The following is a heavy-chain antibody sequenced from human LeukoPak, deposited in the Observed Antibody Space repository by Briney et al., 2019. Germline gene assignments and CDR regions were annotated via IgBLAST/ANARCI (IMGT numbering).Heavy chain of an antibody. D-gene: IGHD3-10*01. V-gene: IGHV3-7*01. Sequence: GGSLRLSCAASGFTFSSYWMSWVRQAPGKGLEWVANIKQDGSEKYYVGSVKGRFTISRDNAKNSLYLQMNSLRAEDTAVYYCARDHEYYYGSGSYRYWGQGTLVTVSS. CDR3: ARDHEYYYGSGSYRY. J-gene: IGHJ4*02. CDR2: IKQDGSEK. CDR1: GFTFSSYW.